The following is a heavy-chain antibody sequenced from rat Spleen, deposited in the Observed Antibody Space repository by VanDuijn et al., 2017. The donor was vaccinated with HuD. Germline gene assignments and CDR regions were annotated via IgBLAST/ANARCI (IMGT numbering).Heavy chain of an antibody. J-gene: IGHJ2*01. CDR1: GFTFSNYD. V-gene: IGHV5S23*01. D-gene: IGHD2-1*01. CDR3: ARTTYDYFDH. Sequence: EVQLVESGGGLVQPGRSLKLSCAASGFTFSNYDMAWVRQAPTKGLEWVASISTGGGNTYYRDSVKGRFTISRDNAKSTLYLQMDSLRSEDTATYYCARTTYDYFDHWGQGVVVTVSS. CDR2: ISTGGGNT.